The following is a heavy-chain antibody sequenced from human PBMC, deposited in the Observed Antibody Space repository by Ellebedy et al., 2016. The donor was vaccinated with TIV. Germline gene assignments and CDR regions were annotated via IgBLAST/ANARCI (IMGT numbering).Heavy chain of an antibody. CDR2: INQSGSA. Sequence: SETLSLTCAVYGGSFTGYYYSWIRQPPGKGLEWIREINQSGSATYNPSLKGRVTISVDMSKNQFSLRLTSVTAADTAVYYCAEGRSGWYYFDYWGQGTLVTVSS. J-gene: IGHJ4*02. V-gene: IGHV4-34*01. CDR3: AEGRSGWYYFDY. D-gene: IGHD6-19*01. CDR1: GGSFTGYY.